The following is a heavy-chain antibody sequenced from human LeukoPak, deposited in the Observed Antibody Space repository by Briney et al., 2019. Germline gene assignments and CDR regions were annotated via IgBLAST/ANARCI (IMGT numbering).Heavy chain of an antibody. D-gene: IGHD3-16*01. CDR3: ARDGGSHYFDF. V-gene: IGHV3-21*04. CDR2: ISWGGSNI. CDR1: GFTFSTYS. J-gene: IGHJ4*02. Sequence: GGSLRLSCAASGFTFSTYSMNWVRQAPGKGLEWVSSISWGGSNIYYADSVKGRFTISRDNAKNPLYLQMNSLRAEDTAVYYCARDGGSHYFDFWGQGTLVSVSS.